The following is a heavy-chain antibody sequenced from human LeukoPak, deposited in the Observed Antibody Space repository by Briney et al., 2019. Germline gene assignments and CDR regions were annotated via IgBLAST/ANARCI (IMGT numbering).Heavy chain of an antibody. Sequence: PSETLSLTCTVSGGPISRISYYWHWICQPPGKGREWIGNVFDSGSTHYNRSLKSRVTISGDTSKNQFSLRLSSVTAADTAVYYCARHTRPGHSGYENAFDIWGQGTMVTVSS. V-gene: IGHV4-39*01. CDR2: VFDSGST. J-gene: IGHJ3*02. CDR3: ARHTRPGHSGYENAFDI. CDR1: GGPISRISYY. D-gene: IGHD5-12*01.